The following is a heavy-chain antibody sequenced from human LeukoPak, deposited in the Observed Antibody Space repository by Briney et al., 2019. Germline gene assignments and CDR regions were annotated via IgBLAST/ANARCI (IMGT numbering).Heavy chain of an antibody. CDR1: GYTFTSYA. CDR3: ARFDDFWSGSNDY. J-gene: IGHJ4*02. V-gene: IGHV1-3*01. Sequence: ASVKVSCKASGYTFTSYAMHWVRQAPGQRLEWMGWINAGNGNTKYSQKFQGRVTITRDTSASTAYMKLSSLRSEDTAVYYCARFDDFWSGSNDYWGQGTLVTVSS. D-gene: IGHD3-3*01. CDR2: INAGNGNT.